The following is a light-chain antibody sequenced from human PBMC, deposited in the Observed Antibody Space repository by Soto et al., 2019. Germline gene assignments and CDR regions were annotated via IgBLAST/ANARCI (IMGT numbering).Light chain of an antibody. V-gene: IGLV1-40*01. J-gene: IGLJ3*02. CDR2: GNS. Sequence: QSVLTQPPSVSGAPGQRVTISCTGSSSNIGAGYDVHWYQQLPGTAPKLLIYGNSNRPSGVPDRFSGSKSGTSASLAITGLQAEDEADYYCQSYDSSLSVSGWVFGGGTKVTVL. CDR1: SSNIGAGYD. CDR3: QSYDSSLSVSGWV.